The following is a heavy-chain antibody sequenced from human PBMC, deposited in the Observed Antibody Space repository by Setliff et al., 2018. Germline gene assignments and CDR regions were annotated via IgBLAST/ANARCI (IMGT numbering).Heavy chain of an antibody. CDR2: INPSGGST. J-gene: IGHJ6*03. V-gene: IGHV1-46*01. CDR1: GYTLPSYY. CDR3: ARTDYYYYYIDV. Sequence: GASVKVSCKASGYTLPSYYMHWVRQAPGQGLEWMGIINPSGGSTSYAQNFQGRVTITRDTSASTAYMEVRSLRSEDTAVYYCARTDYYYYYIDVWGKGTTVTVSS.